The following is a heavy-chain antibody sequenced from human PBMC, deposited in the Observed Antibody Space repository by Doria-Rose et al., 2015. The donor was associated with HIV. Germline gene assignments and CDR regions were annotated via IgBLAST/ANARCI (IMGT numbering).Heavy chain of an antibody. CDR2: IFSDDDR. J-gene: IGHJ4*02. Sequence: QVTLKESGPVLVKPTETLTLTCTASGVSLSSPGMGVSWIRQPPVKALEWLANIFSDDDRSCKTSRNSRLTISRGTSKSQVVLTMTDMDPVDTATYYCARIKSSRWYHKYYFDFWGQGTLVIVSA. CDR1: GVSLSSPGMG. CDR3: ARIKSSRWYHKYYFDF. V-gene: IGHV2-26*01. D-gene: IGHD6-13*01.